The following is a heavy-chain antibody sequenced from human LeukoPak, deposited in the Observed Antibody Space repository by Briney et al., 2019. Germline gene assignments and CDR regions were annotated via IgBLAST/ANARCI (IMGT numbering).Heavy chain of an antibody. CDR3: AIRFPTYYYDSSGYSNYYGMDV. Sequence: ASVKVSCKASGYTFTSYGISWVRQAPGQGLEWMGGIIPIFGTANYAQKFQGRVTITADESTSTAYMELSSLRSEDTAVYYCAIRFPTYYYDSSGYSNYYGMDVWGQGTTVTVSS. CDR1: GYTFTSYG. J-gene: IGHJ6*02. V-gene: IGHV1-69*13. D-gene: IGHD3-22*01. CDR2: IIPIFGTA.